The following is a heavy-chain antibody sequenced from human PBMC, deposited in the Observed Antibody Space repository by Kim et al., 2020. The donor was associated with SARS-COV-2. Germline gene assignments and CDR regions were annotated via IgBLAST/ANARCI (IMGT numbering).Heavy chain of an antibody. CDR3: ARDVPYSGSYPQTGDY. D-gene: IGHD1-26*01. J-gene: IGHJ4*02. Sequence: ASVKVSCKASGYTFTSYGISWVRQAPGQGLEWMGWISAYNGNTNYAQKLQGRVTMTTDTSTSTAYMELRSLRSDDTAVYYCARDVPYSGSYPQTGDYWGQGTLVTVSS. CDR2: ISAYNGNT. CDR1: GYTFTSYG. V-gene: IGHV1-18*01.